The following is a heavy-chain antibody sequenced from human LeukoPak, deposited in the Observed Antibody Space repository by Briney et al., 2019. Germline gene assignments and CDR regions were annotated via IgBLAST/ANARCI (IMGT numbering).Heavy chain of an antibody. CDR1: GYSISSSSYY. Sequence: SETLSLTCTVSGYSISSSSYYWGWIRQPPGKGLEWIGSIYYSGSTYYNPSLKSRVTISVDTSKNQFSLKLSSVTAADTAVYYCARRKRSSLKFDYWGQGTLVTVSS. J-gene: IGHJ4*02. D-gene: IGHD6-13*01. CDR3: ARRKRSSLKFDY. CDR2: IYYSGST. V-gene: IGHV4-39*01.